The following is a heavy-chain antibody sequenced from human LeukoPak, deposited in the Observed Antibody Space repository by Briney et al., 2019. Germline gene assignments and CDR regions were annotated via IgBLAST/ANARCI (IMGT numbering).Heavy chain of an antibody. J-gene: IGHJ4*02. CDR2: ISAYNGNT. D-gene: IGHD3-3*01. Sequence: ASVKVSCKASGYTFTSYGISWVRRAPGQGLEWMGWISAYNGNTNYAQKLQGRVTMTTDTSTSTAYMELRSLRSDDTAVYYCARAPPGFLEWLLPDYWGQGTLVTVSS. V-gene: IGHV1-18*01. CDR1: GYTFTSYG. CDR3: ARAPPGFLEWLLPDY.